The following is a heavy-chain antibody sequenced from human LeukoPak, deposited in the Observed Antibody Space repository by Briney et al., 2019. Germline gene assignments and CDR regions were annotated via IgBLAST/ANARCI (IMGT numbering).Heavy chain of an antibody. V-gene: IGHV1-69*05. CDR1: GGTFSSYA. CDR2: IIPILGTA. D-gene: IGHD1-7*01. CDR3: AIDLTGTNWFDP. J-gene: IGHJ5*02. Sequence: ASVKVSCKASGGTFSSYAISWVRQAPGQGLEWMGGIIPILGTANYAQKFQGRVTITTDESTSTAYMELSSLRSEDTAVYYCAIDLTGTNWFDPWGQGTLVTVSS.